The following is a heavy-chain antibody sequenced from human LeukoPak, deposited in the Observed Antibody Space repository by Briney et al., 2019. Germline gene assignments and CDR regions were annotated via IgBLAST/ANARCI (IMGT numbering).Heavy chain of an antibody. V-gene: IGHV3-64D*09. Sequence: QSGGSLRLSCSASGFTFSSYAMYWVRQAPGKGLEYVSAISSNGGITYYADSLKGRFTISRDNSKNTLYLQMRNLRAENTALYYCVKVGYTGTYSDYWGQGTLVTVSS. CDR3: VKVGYTGTYSDY. J-gene: IGHJ4*02. CDR2: ISSNGGIT. CDR1: GFTFSSYA. D-gene: IGHD1-1*01.